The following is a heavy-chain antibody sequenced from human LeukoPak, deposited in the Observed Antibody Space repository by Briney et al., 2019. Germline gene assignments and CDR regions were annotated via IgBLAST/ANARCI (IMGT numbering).Heavy chain of an antibody. CDR1: GGSISSYY. J-gene: IGHJ4*02. CDR2: IYTTGST. D-gene: IGHD3-22*01. CDR3: ARVRDRSGYSYDFDY. Sequence: PSETLSLTCTVSGGSISSYYWTWIRQPAGKGLEWIGRIYTTGSTNYNPSLNSRVTMSVDTSKKQFSLKLSSVTAADTAVYYCARVRDRSGYSYDFDYWGQGTLVTVSS. V-gene: IGHV4-4*07.